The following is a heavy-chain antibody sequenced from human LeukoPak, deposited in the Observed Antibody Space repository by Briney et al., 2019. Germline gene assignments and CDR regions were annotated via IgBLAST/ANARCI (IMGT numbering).Heavy chain of an antibody. CDR3: ARARYGSSPFDY. J-gene: IGHJ4*02. CDR1: GGSISSSY. CDR2: IYYSGST. V-gene: IGHV4-59*01. D-gene: IGHD6-6*01. Sequence: SETPSLTCTVSGGSISSSYWSWIRQPPGKGLDWVGYIYYSGSTNYNPSLKSRVTISVDTSKNQFSPKLSSVTAADTAVYYCARARYGSSPFDYWGQGTLVTVSS.